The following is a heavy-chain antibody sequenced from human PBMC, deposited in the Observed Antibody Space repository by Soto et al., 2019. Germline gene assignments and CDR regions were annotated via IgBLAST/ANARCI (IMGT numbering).Heavy chain of an antibody. CDR3: ASQRTGTNTFDY. CDR2: IYYSGST. J-gene: IGHJ4*02. V-gene: IGHV4-39*01. D-gene: IGHD1-7*01. CDR1: GGSISSSSYY. Sequence: SETLSLTCTVSGGSISSSSYYWGWIRQPPGKGLEWIGSIYYSGSTYYNPSLKSRVTISVDTSKNQFSLRLSSVTAADTAVYYCASQRTGTNTFDYWGQGTLVTVSS.